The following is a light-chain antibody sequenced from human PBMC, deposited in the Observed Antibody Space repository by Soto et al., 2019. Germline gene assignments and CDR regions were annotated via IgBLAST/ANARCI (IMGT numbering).Light chain of an antibody. Sequence: SVLTQPASVSGAPGPSVTISRPGTSSAVGGYNYVSWYQQHPGKAPKLMIYDVSNRPSGVSNRFSGSKSGDTASLTISGLQAEDEADYYCSSYSSISAYVFGIGTKVTVL. CDR1: SSAVGGYNY. CDR2: DVS. CDR3: SSYSSISAYV. J-gene: IGLJ1*01. V-gene: IGLV2-14*01.